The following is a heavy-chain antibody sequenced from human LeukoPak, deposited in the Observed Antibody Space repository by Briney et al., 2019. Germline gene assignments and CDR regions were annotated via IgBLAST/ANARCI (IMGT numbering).Heavy chain of an antibody. CDR2: IIPILGTA. D-gene: IGHD3-10*01. V-gene: IGHV1-69*11. Sequence: SVKVSCKASGGTFSSYAISWVRQAPGQGLEWMGRIIPILGTANYAQKFQGRVTITADESTSTAYMELSSLRSEDTAVYYCAREEGNLFTYWGQGTLVTVSS. J-gene: IGHJ4*02. CDR1: GGTFSSYA. CDR3: AREEGNLFTY.